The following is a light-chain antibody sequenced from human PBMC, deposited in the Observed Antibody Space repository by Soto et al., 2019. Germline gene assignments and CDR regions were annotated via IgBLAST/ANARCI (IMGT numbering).Light chain of an antibody. CDR1: SSDVGGYNC. Sequence: QSALTQPRSVSGSPGQSVTISCTGTSSDVGGYNCVSWYQQHPGKAPQLTIYVVPQRPSGVRVRFFGSKSGNTASLTNSGLHAEDEADYYCCSHSASYTFVFGTGTKLTVL. CDR3: CSHSASYTFV. V-gene: IGLV2-11*01. J-gene: IGLJ1*01. CDR2: VVP.